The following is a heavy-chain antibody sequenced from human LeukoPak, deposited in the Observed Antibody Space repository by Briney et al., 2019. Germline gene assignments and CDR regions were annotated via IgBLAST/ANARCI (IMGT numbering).Heavy chain of an antibody. J-gene: IGHJ4*02. CDR2: INHSGST. Sequence: ETXSLTCAVYGGSFSGYYWSWIRQPPGKGLEWIGEINHSGSTNYNPSLKSRVTISVDTSKNQFSLKLSSVTAADTAVYYCARGPSGYDLWGQGTLVTVSS. D-gene: IGHD5-12*01. CDR3: ARGPSGYDL. CDR1: GGSFSGYY. V-gene: IGHV4-34*01.